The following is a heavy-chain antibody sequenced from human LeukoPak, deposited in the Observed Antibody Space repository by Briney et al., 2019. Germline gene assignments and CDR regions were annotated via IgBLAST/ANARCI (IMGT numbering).Heavy chain of an antibody. V-gene: IGHV4-59*01. CDR1: GGSISSYY. CDR3: ARRVTAMGGYYFDY. Sequence: SETLSLTCTVSGGSISSYYWSWIRQPPGKGLEWIGYIYYSGSTNHNPSLKSRVTISVDTSKNQFSLKLSSVTAADTAVYYCARRVTAMGGYYFDYWGQGTLVTVSS. J-gene: IGHJ4*02. D-gene: IGHD2-21*02. CDR2: IYYSGST.